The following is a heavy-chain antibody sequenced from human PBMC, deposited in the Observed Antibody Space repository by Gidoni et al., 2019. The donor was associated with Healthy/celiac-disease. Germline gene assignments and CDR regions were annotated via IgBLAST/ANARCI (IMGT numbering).Heavy chain of an antibody. Sequence: QVQLQESGPGLVKPSQTLSLTCTVSGGSIRRGGYSWGWIRQHPVKGLEWLGYIYYSGSTYYNPSLKCRVTISVATSKNQFPLKLSAVTAADTAVYYCARAPSGGYDSLFKSDGMDVWGQGTTVTVSS. V-gene: IGHV4-31*03. CDR1: GGSIRRGGYS. CDR3: ARAPSGGYDSLFKSDGMDV. D-gene: IGHD5-12*01. J-gene: IGHJ6*02. CDR2: IYYSGST.